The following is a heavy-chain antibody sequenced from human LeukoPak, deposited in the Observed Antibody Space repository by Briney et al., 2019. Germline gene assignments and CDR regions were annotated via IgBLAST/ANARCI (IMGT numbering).Heavy chain of an antibody. V-gene: IGHV3-74*01. Sequence: GGSLRLSCAASGFTLSSYWMHWVRQAPGKGLVWVSRINSDGSSTSYADSVKGRFTISRDNAKNTLYLQMNSLRAEDTAVYYCAREFLYCGGDCYYDYWGQGTLVTVSS. J-gene: IGHJ4*02. CDR2: INSDGSST. D-gene: IGHD2-21*02. CDR3: AREFLYCGGDCYYDY. CDR1: GFTLSSYW.